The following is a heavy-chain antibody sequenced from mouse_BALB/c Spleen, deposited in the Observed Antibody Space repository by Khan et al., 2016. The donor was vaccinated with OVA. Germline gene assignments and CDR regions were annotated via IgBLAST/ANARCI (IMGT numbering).Heavy chain of an antibody. D-gene: IGHD2-1*01. Sequence: EVQLLESGPDLVKPSQSLSLTCTVTGYSITSGYSWHWLRQFPGNKLEWMGYIYHSGSIKYNPSLKSRFSITRDTSKNLFFLQLNSVTTEDTATYYCVRDGNYMDYWGRGTSVTVSS. CDR2: IYHSGSI. J-gene: IGHJ4*01. V-gene: IGHV3-1*02. CDR1: GYSITSGYS. CDR3: VRDGNYMDY.